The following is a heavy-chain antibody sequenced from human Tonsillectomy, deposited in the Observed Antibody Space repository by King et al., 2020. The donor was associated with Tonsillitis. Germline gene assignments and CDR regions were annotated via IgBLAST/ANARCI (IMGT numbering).Heavy chain of an antibody. D-gene: IGHD2-21*01. J-gene: IGHJ6*03. CDR2: IYYSGST. V-gene: IGHV4-59*08. Sequence: VQLQESGPGLVKPSETLSLTCTVSGGSISSYYWSWIRQPPGKGLEWIGYIYYSGSTNYNPSLKSRVTISVDTSKNQFSLKLSSVTAAEPAVYYCARRDYYYYYMDVWGKGTTVTVSS. CDR1: GGSISSYY. CDR3: ARRDYYYYYMDV.